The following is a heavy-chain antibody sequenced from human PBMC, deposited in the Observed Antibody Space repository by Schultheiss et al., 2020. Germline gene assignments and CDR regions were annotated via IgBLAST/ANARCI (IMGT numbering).Heavy chain of an antibody. D-gene: IGHD2-21*02. Sequence: SQTLSLTCTVSGGSISSSSYYWGWIRQPPGKGLEWIGYIYYSGSTYYNPSLKSRVTISVYTSKNQFSLKLSSVTAADTAVYYCARGIVVVTANPWFDPWGQGTLVTVSS. J-gene: IGHJ5*02. CDR1: GGSISSSSYY. CDR2: IYYSGST. V-gene: IGHV4-31*03. CDR3: ARGIVVVTANPWFDP.